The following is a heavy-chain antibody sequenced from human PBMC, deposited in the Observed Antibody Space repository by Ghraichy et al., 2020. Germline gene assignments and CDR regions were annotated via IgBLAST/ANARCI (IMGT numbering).Heavy chain of an antibody. V-gene: IGHV3-23*01. CDR3: ANSLTETSFFDY. CDR1: GFTFSSYA. D-gene: IGHD1-14*01. J-gene: IGHJ4*02. Sequence: GGSLRLSCAASGFTFSSYAMSWVRQAPGKGLEWVSAISGSGGSTYYADSVKGRFTISRDNSKNTLYLQMNSLRAEDTAVYYCANSLTETSFFDYWGQGTLVTVSS. CDR2: ISGSGGST.